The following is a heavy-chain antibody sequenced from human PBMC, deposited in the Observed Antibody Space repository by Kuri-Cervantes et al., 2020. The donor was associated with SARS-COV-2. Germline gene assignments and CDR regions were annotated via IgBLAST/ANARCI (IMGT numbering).Heavy chain of an antibody. Sequence: GGSLRFSCAASGFTFSSYAMSWVRQAPGKGLEWVSCISGGGTSSDYSDSVKGRFTISRDNSKNTLYLVMNNLRGEDTAVYFCAKDRDYYSRPPTFHYWGQGAQVTVSS. CDR2: ISGGGTSS. J-gene: IGHJ4*02. CDR1: GFTFSSYA. D-gene: IGHD2-2*01. CDR3: AKDRDYYSRPPTFHY. V-gene: IGHV3-23*01.